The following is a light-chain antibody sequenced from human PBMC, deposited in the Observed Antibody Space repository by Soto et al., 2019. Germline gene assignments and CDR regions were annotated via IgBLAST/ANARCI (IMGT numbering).Light chain of an antibody. J-gene: IGKJ1*01. CDR1: QSISRTY. CDR3: QQYGSSTGT. V-gene: IGKV3-20*01. CDR2: SAS. Sequence: EIVLTQSPGTLSLSPGERVTLSCRASQSISRTYLAWYQQKPGQAPRLLIFSASTRATGIPDRFSGGGSGTDFTLTISRLEPEDCAVYYCQQYGSSTGTFGQGTKVEIK.